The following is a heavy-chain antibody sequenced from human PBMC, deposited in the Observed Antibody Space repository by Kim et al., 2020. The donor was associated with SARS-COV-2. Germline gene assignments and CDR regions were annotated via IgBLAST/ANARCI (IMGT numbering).Heavy chain of an antibody. Sequence: SETLSLTCTVSGDSISTTNYYWAWIRQPPGEGLEWIVTMYNGGSTYYNLSLKSRVTISVDTSKNHFSLKLSSVTAADTAVYFCARGVYYYDTNYYLHFDKWGQGSLVTVSS. J-gene: IGHJ4*02. CDR1: GDSISTTNYY. V-gene: IGHV4-39*02. CDR2: MYNGGST. CDR3: ARGVYYYDTNYYLHFDK. D-gene: IGHD3-22*01.